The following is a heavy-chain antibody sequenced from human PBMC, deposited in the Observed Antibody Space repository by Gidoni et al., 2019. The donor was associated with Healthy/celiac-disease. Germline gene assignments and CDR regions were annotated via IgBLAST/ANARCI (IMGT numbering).Heavy chain of an antibody. CDR1: GGSISSSNW. J-gene: IGHJ6*03. Sequence: QVQLQESGPGLVKPSGTLSLTCDVSGGSISSSNWWSWFRQPPGKGLEWMGEIYHSGSTNDNPSLKSRVTISLDKSKNQFSLKLSSVTAADTAVYYCARELAAAGTEGYYYYYRDVWGKGTTVTVSS. CDR3: ARELAAAGTEGYYYYYRDV. CDR2: IYHSGST. V-gene: IGHV4-4*02. D-gene: IGHD6-13*01.